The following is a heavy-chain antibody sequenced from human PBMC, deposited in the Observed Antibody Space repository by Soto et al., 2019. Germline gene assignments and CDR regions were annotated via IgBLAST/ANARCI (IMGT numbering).Heavy chain of an antibody. CDR1: RFTFSHYA. Sequence: GGSLRLSCAVSRFTFSHYAMSWVRQAPGKGLEWVSTIGGSGDYSYYAVSVKGRFIISRDNSKNTLYLQMNSLRAEDTAVYYCAKELHDSSGSPMYYFDYWGPGTLVTVSS. D-gene: IGHD3-22*01. V-gene: IGHV3-23*01. J-gene: IGHJ4*02. CDR2: IGGSGDYS. CDR3: AKELHDSSGSPMYYFDY.